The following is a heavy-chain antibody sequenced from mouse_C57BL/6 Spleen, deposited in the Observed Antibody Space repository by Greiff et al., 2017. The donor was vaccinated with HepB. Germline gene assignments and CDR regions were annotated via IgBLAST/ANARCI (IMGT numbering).Heavy chain of an antibody. Sequence: EVMLVESGGGLVQPGGSLKLSCAASGFTFSDYYMYWVRQTPEKRLEWVAYISNGGGSTYYPDTVKGRFTISRDNAKNTLYLQMSRLKSEDTAMYYCARRFYGSSYDWYFDVWGTGTTVTVSS. V-gene: IGHV5-12*01. CDR3: ARRFYGSSYDWYFDV. J-gene: IGHJ1*03. D-gene: IGHD1-1*01. CDR2: ISNGGGST. CDR1: GFTFSDYY.